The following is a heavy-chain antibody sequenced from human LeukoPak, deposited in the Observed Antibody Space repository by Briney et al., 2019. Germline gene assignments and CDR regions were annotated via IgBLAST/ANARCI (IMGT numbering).Heavy chain of an antibody. D-gene: IGHD3-3*01. CDR3: ATDFRSGSETDAFDI. CDR2: FDPEDGET. CDR1: GGTFSSYA. V-gene: IGHV1-24*01. J-gene: IGHJ3*02. Sequence: ASVKVSCKASGGTFSSYAISWVRQAPGKGLEWMGGFDPEDGETIYAQKFQGRVTMTEDTSTDTAYMELSSLRSEDTAVYYCATDFRSGSETDAFDIWGQGTMVTVSS.